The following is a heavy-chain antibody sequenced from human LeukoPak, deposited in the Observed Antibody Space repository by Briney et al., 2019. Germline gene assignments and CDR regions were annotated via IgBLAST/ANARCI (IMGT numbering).Heavy chain of an antibody. CDR1: GYTLTELS. Sequence: ASVKVSCKVSGYTLTELSMHWVRQAPGKGLEWMGGFDPEDGETIYAQKFQGRVTMTEDTSTDTAYMELSSLRSEDTAVYYCATRITMVRGPRAFDIWGQGTMVTVSS. J-gene: IGHJ3*02. CDR2: FDPEDGET. D-gene: IGHD3-10*01. CDR3: ATRITMVRGPRAFDI. V-gene: IGHV1-24*01.